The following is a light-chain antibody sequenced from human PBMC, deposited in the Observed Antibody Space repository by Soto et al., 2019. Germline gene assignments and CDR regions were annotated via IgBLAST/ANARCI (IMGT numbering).Light chain of an antibody. Sequence: EIVMTQSPATLSVSPGERATLSCRASQTLYNNLAWYQQKLGQAPRLPIYGASARATDIPARFSGSGSGTEFTLTISGLQSEDFAIYYCQQYNDWPLTFGGGTKVEIK. CDR3: QQYNDWPLT. CDR1: QTLYNN. V-gene: IGKV3-15*01. CDR2: GAS. J-gene: IGKJ4*01.